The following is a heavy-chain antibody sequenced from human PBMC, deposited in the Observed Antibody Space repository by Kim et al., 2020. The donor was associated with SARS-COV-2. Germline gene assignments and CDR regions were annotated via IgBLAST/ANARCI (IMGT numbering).Heavy chain of an antibody. J-gene: IGHJ6*01. CDR2: INHSGST. D-gene: IGHD3-10*01. V-gene: IGHV4-34*01. CDR3: ARVRAFGLDYFGYYYYGM. CDR1: GGSFSGYY. Sequence: SETLSLTCAVYGGSFSGYYWSWIRQPPGKGLEWIGEINHSGSTNYNPSLKSRVTISVDTSKNQFSLKLSSVTAADTAVYYCARVRAFGLDYFGYYYYGM.